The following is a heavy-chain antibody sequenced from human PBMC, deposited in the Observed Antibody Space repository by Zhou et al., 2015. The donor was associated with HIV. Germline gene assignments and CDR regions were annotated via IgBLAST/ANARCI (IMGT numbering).Heavy chain of an antibody. V-gene: IGHV1-69*01. D-gene: IGHD3-10*01. J-gene: IGHJ6*02. Sequence: QVQLVQSGAEVKKPGSSVKVSCKSSGGTFSSHGITWLRQPPGQGLVWMGGIIPVLGVAKYAPEFLGRVTITADESTRTDYIELSSLRSEDTAIYFCARGLYFGSTNYYNAYYHYGSDVWGQGTTIIVSS. CDR1: GGTFSSHG. CDR2: IIPVLGVA. CDR3: ARGLYFGSTNYYNAYYHYGSDV.